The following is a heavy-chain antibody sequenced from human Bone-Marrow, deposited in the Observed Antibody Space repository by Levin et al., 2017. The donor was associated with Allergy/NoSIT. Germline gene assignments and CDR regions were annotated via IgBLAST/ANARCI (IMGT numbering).Heavy chain of an antibody. CDR1: GYTFTSYA. CDR2: INAGNGNT. J-gene: IGHJ1*01. V-gene: IGHV1-3*01. CDR3: ARGAGYSSGPGYFQH. Sequence: AASVKVSCKASGYTFTSYAMHWVRQAPGQRLEWMGWINAGNGNTKYSQKFQGRVTITRDTSASTAYMELSSLRSEDTAVYYCARGAGYSSGPGYFQHWGQGTLVTVSS. D-gene: IGHD6-19*01.